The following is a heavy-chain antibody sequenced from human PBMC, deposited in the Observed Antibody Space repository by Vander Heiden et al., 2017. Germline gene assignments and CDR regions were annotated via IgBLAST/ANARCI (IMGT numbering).Heavy chain of an antibody. CDR1: GFTFSSYG. CDR2: IWYDGSNK. J-gene: IGHJ4*02. Sequence: QVQLVESGGGVVQPGRSLSLSCAASGFTFSSYGMHWVRQAPGKGLEWVAVIWYDGSNKYYADSVKGRFTISRDNSKNTLYLQMNSLRAEDTAVYYCARDGVGATTGSALDYWGQGTLVTVSS. V-gene: IGHV3-33*01. D-gene: IGHD1-26*01. CDR3: ARDGVGATTGSALDY.